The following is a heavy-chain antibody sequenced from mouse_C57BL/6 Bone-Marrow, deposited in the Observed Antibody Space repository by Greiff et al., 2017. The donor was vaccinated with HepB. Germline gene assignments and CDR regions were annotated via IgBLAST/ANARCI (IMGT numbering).Heavy chain of an antibody. CDR2: IDPETGGT. CDR1: GYTFTDYE. Sequence: QVQLQQSGAELVRPGASVTLSCKASGYTFTDYEMHWVKQTPVHGLEWIGAIDPETGGTAYNQKFKGKAILTADKSSSTAYMELRSLTSEDSAVYYCTRNLLRVPHYYAVDYWGQGTSVTVSS. J-gene: IGHJ4*01. CDR3: TRNLLRVPHYYAVDY. V-gene: IGHV1-15*01. D-gene: IGHD1-1*01.